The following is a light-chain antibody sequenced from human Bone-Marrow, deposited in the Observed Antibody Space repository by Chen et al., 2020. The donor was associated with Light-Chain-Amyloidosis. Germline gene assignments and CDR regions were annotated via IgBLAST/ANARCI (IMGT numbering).Light chain of an antibody. V-gene: IGKV1-39*01. CDR3: QQSYRT. CDR2: AAS. CDR1: QSISSY. Sequence: DIQMTQSPSSLSASVGDRVTITCRASQSISSYLNWYQQKPGKAPKLLIYAASSLQSGVPSRFSGSGSGTDFNLTISSLQPEDFATYYCQQSYRTFGQGTKVEIK. J-gene: IGKJ1*01.